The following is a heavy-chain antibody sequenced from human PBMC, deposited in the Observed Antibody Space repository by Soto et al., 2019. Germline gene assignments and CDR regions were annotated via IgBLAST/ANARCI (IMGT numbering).Heavy chain of an antibody. J-gene: IGHJ4*02. CDR2: ISGSGGST. CDR3: ARVNMITFGGAQDY. CDR1: GFTFGSHA. D-gene: IGHD3-16*01. V-gene: IGHV3-23*01. Sequence: GGSLRLSWAASGFTFGSHAVGWVRQAQGKGLEWVSAISGSGGSTYYADSVKGRFTITRDNSKNTLYLQMNSLRAEDTAVYYCARVNMITFGGAQDYWGQGTLVTVSS.